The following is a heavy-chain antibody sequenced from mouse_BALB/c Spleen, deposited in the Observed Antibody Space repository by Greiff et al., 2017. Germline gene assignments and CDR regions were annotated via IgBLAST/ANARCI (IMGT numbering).Heavy chain of an antibody. CDR3: APYYGSSLDY. J-gene: IGHJ2*01. CDR1: GYSFTSYY. CDR2: IDPFNGGT. Sequence: VQLKQSGPELMKPGASVKISCKASGYSFTSYYMHWVKQSHGKSLEWIGYIDPFNGGTSYNQKFKGKATLTVDKSSSTAYMHLSSLTSEDSAVYYCAPYYGSSLDYWGQGTTLTVSS. V-gene: IGHV1S135*01. D-gene: IGHD1-1*01.